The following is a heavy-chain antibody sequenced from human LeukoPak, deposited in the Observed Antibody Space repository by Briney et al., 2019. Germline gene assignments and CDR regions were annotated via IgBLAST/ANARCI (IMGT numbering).Heavy chain of an antibody. CDR3: ARDSKGHDAFDI. D-gene: IGHD3-3*02. CDR1: GFTVSSNC. CDR2: IYSGGST. V-gene: IGHV3-66*01. Sequence: GGSLRLSCAASGFTVSSNCMSWVRQAPGKGLEWVSVIYSGGSTYYADSVKGRFTISRDNSKNTLYLQMNSLRAEDTAVYYCARDSKGHDAFDIWGQGTMVTVSS. J-gene: IGHJ3*02.